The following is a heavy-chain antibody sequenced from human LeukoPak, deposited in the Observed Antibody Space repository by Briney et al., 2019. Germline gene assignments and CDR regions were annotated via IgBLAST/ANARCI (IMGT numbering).Heavy chain of an antibody. D-gene: IGHD2-2*01. CDR1: GFTFSSYG. CDR3: ARDYCSSTSCLFDY. V-gene: IGHV3-33*01. J-gene: IGHJ4*02. Sequence: GGSLRLSCAASGFTFSSYGMHWVRQAPGKGLGWVAVIWNDGTNKYYADSVKGRFTISRDNSKNTLSLQMNSLKAEDTAVYYCARDYCSSTSCLFDYWGQGTLVTVSS. CDR2: IWNDGTNK.